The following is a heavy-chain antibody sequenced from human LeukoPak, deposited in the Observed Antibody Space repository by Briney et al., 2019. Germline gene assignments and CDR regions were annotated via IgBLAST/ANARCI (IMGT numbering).Heavy chain of an antibody. Sequence: GGSMRLSCVGSGFTFSSYAMNWVRQAPGKGLEWVSSISSNNNIYYADSVKGRFTISRDNAKNSLSLQMNSLRGEVTAVYYCGREDCNNVRCYGASDAWGQGTLVTVSS. CDR1: GFTFSSYA. D-gene: IGHD2-2*01. CDR3: GREDCNNVRCYGASDA. J-gene: IGHJ5*02. CDR2: ISSNNNI. V-gene: IGHV3-69-1*01.